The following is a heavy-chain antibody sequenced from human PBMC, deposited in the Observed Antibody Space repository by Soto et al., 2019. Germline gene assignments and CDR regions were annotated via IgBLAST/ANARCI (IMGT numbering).Heavy chain of an antibody. CDR1: GFTFSSYG. CDR2: ISYDGSNK. D-gene: IGHD6-13*01. Sequence: PGGSLRLSCAASGFTFSSYGMHWVRQAPGKGLEWVAVISYDGSNKYYADSVKGRFTISRDNSKNTLYLQMNSLRAEDTAVYYCAREQLVAPNFDYWGQGTLVTVSS. CDR3: AREQLVAPNFDY. J-gene: IGHJ4*02. V-gene: IGHV3-30*03.